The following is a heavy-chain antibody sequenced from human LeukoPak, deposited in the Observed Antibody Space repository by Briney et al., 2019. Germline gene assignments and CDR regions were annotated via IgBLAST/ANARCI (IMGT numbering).Heavy chain of an antibody. CDR3: ARDPSSSWYPNWFDP. CDR1: GYTFTSYY. Sequence: GASVKVSCKASGYTFTSYYMHWVRQAPGQGLEWMGWINPNSGGTNYAQKFQGRVTMTRDTSISTGYMELSRLRSDDTAVYYCARDPSSSWYPNWFDPWGQGTLVTVSS. D-gene: IGHD6-13*01. CDR2: INPNSGGT. J-gene: IGHJ5*02. V-gene: IGHV1-2*02.